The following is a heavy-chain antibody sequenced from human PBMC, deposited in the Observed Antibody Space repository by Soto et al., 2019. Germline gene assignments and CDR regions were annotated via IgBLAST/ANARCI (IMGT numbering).Heavy chain of an antibody. CDR1: GYTFISHG. CDR2: ISGKNGNT. V-gene: IGHV1-18*04. D-gene: IGHD2-15*01. J-gene: IGHJ6*02. CDR3: ARVSSSIVGVPDDGIDV. Sequence: QVQLVQSGVEVKKPGASVKVSCKASGYTFISHGLSWVRQAPGQGLEWMGWISGKNGNTNYAQKRQGRVTLTTDTYTSNAYMDLRSLGSDDPAVYYCARVSSSIVGVPDDGIDVWGQGTTVTVSS.